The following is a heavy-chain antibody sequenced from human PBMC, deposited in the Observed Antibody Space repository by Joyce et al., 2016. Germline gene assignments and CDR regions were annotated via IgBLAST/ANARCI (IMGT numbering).Heavy chain of an antibody. CDR2: IYLGGIP. CDR1: CGSISSAHW. J-gene: IGHJ5*01. Sequence: QVKLQESGPGLVKPSGTLSLTCAVSCGSISSAHWWSWGRQPPGKGLEWIGEIYLGGIPPYNPSLKSRVTISVDKSQNQLSLKVNSMTAADTAVYYCARNGAYSQDSWGQGTLVTVSS. CDR3: ARNGAYSQDS. D-gene: IGHD5-12*01. V-gene: IGHV4-4*02.